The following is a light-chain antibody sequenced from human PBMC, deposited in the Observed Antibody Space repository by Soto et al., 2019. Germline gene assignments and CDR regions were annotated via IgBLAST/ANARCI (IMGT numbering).Light chain of an antibody. Sequence: DIQMTQSPPSLSASVGDRVNLTCRASQDIDNYVAWLQHKPGSAPKSLIYAASTLQGEVPSRFSGSGSGTDFSLIINNLQPEDFATYYCQQYDSFPVTFGQGTRLEIK. V-gene: IGKV1-16*01. CDR2: AAS. CDR1: QDIDNY. J-gene: IGKJ5*01. CDR3: QQYDSFPVT.